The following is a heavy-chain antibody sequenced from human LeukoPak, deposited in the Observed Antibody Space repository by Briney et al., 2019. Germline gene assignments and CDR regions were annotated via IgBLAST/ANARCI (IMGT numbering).Heavy chain of an antibody. J-gene: IGHJ4*02. D-gene: IGHD6-19*01. CDR2: IRSKTNSYAT. CDR1: GFTFSGSA. Sequence: GGSLRLSCAASGFTFSGSAMHRVRQASGKGLEGVGRIRSKTNSYATAYAASVTGSFTISRDYSKNTAYLQRNSLKPEDTAVYYCTRHEGIAVPDYWGQGTLVTVSS. V-gene: IGHV3-73*01. CDR3: TRHEGIAVPDY.